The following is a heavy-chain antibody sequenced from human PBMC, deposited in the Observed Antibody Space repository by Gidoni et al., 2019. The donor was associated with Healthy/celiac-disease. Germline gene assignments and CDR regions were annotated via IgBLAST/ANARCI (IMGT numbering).Heavy chain of an antibody. CDR1: GYTFTGYY. V-gene: IGHV1-2*02. D-gene: IGHD2-2*01. Sequence: QVQLVQSGAEVKKPGASVKVSCKASGYTFTGYYMHWVRKAPGQGLEWMGWINPNSGGTNYAQKFQGRVTMTRDTSISTAYMELSRLRSDDTAVYYCASAYCSSTSCVYYYYYGMDVWGQGTTVTVSS. CDR2: INPNSGGT. J-gene: IGHJ6*02. CDR3: ASAYCSSTSCVYYYYYGMDV.